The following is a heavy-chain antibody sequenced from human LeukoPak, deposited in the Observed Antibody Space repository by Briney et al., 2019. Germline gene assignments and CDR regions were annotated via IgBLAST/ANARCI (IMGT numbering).Heavy chain of an antibody. V-gene: IGHV3-73*01. CDR2: IRSKANSYVT. J-gene: IGHJ6*02. D-gene: IGHD2-15*01. CDR3: ARHTDRYCSGSNCYVYYFYGLDV. Sequence: GGSLRLSCAATGFTFSGSALYWGRQASGKGLGWFGRIRSKANSYVTAYAASVKGRVTISRDDSENTAYLQMNGLDTDDTAVYYCARHTDRYCSGSNCYVYYFYGLDVWGQGTTVTVSS. CDR1: GFTFSGSA.